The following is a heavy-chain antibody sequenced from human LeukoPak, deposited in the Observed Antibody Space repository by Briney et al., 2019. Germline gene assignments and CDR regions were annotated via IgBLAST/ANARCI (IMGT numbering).Heavy chain of an antibody. J-gene: IGHJ4*02. D-gene: IGHD2-15*01. V-gene: IGHV3-23*01. CDR1: GFTFSTYA. Sequence: GGSLTLSCAASGFTFSTYAMSWVRQAPGKGLEWVSAISGSTGRTYYADSVKGRFTISRDNSKNTLYLQMNNLRAEDTAVYYCAPRVVGSAPFDYWGQGTLVTVSS. CDR3: APRVVGSAPFDY. CDR2: ISGSTGRT.